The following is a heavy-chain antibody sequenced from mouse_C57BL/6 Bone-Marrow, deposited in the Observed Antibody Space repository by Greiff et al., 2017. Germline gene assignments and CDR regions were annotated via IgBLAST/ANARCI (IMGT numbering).Heavy chain of an antibody. Sequence: VQLQQPGAELVKPGASVKLSCKASGYTFTSYWMQWVKQRPGQGLEWIGEIDPSDSYTNYNQKFKGKATLTVDTSSSTAYMQLSSLTSEDSAVYYCARDRYSRAYGGRGTLVTVSA. J-gene: IGHJ3*01. CDR2: IDPSDSYT. CDR1: GYTFTSYW. CDR3: ARDRYSRAY. D-gene: IGHD2-5*01. V-gene: IGHV1-50*01.